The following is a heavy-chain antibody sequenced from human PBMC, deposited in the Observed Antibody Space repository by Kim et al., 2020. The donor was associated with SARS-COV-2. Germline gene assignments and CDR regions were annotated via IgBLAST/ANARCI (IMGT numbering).Heavy chain of an antibody. V-gene: IGHV3-9*01. CDR3: AKDMLSSWFYFDAFDI. CDR2: ISWNSGSI. J-gene: IGHJ3*02. CDR1: GFTFDDYA. D-gene: IGHD6-13*01. Sequence: GGSLRLSCAASGFTFDDYAMHWVRQAPGKGLEWVSGISWNSGSIGYADSVKGRFTISRDNAKNSLYLQLNSLRAEDTALYYCAKDMLSSWFYFDAFDICGQGTMVTVSS.